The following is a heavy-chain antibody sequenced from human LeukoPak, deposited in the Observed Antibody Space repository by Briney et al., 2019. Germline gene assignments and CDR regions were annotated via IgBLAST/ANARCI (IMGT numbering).Heavy chain of an antibody. V-gene: IGHV3-66*01. J-gene: IGHJ4*02. D-gene: IGHD1-26*01. CDR3: AKEYSGSY. Sequence: GGSLRLSCTASGFTVSSNYMNWVRQAPGKGLEWVSVIYSNSFYADSVKGRFTISRDNSKITLYLQMNSLRAEDTAVYYCAKEYSGSYWGQGTLVTVSS. CDR2: IYSNS. CDR1: GFTVSSNY.